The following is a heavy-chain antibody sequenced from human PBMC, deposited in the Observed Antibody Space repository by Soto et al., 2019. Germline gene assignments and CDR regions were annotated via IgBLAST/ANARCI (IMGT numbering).Heavy chain of an antibody. CDR3: AREGRAYYDFSSPQYHYYGMDV. CDR2: INTGNGNT. J-gene: IGHJ6*02. CDR1: GYTFTSYA. V-gene: IGHV1-3*05. Sequence: QVQLVQSGAEEKKPGASVKVSCKASGYTFTSYAMDWVRQAPGQRLEWMGWINTGNGNTKYSQKFQGRVTITRDTSASTAYMELSSLRSEDTAVYYCAREGRAYYDFSSPQYHYYGMDVWGQGTTVTVSS. D-gene: IGHD3-3*01.